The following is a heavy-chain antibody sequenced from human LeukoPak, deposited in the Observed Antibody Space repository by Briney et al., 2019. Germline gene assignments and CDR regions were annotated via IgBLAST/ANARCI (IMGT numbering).Heavy chain of an antibody. CDR3: AREDDDYGEYYGMDV. CDR2: VYYTGGT. J-gene: IGHJ6*02. V-gene: IGHV4-61*01. CDR1: GVSVSSGSYY. Sequence: SETLSLTCTVSGVSVSSGSYYWSWIRQPPGKGLEWIGHVYYTGGTNYNPSLKSRVTISVDTSKDQFSLKLSFVTAADTAVYYCAREDDDYGEYYGMDVWGQGTTVTVSS. D-gene: IGHD4-17*01.